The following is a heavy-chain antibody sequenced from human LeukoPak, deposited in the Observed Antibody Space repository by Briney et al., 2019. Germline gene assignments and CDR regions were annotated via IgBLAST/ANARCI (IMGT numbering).Heavy chain of an antibody. D-gene: IGHD6-6*01. Sequence: GGSLRLSCAASGFTFSSYGMHWVRQAPGKGLEWVAFIRYDGSNKYYADSVKGRFTISRDNSKNTLYLQMNSLRAKDTAVYYCAIQGSIAARPGYFDYWGQGTLVTVSS. V-gene: IGHV3-30*02. CDR1: GFTFSSYG. CDR3: AIQGSIAARPGYFDY. CDR2: IRYDGSNK. J-gene: IGHJ4*02.